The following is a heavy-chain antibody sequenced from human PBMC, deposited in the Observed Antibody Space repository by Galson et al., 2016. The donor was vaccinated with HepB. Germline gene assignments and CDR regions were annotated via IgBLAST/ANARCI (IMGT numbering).Heavy chain of an antibody. Sequence: SLRLSCAVSGFTFSNYAMHWVRQAPGKGLEWVAVTDGTNKYYADSVKGRFTISRYDSKSTLYLQMDSLRAEDTALYYCETSNSYGYVHWGQGALVTVSS. D-gene: IGHD5-18*01. J-gene: IGHJ4*02. V-gene: IGHV3-30-3*01. CDR2: TDGTNK. CDR1: GFTFSNYA. CDR3: ETSNSYGYVH.